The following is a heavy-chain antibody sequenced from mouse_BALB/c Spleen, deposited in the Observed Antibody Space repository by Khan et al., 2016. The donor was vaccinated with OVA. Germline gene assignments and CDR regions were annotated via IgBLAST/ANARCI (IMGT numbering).Heavy chain of an antibody. Sequence: VQLQQSGAELARPGASVKLSCKASGFTFTDYYINWVKQRPGQGLEWIGEISPGSGDTYYDARFKGKARLTADNSSSTAYMQLSSLTSEAAAVYFCARRNYFGYTFAYWGQGTLVTVSA. CDR1: GFTFTDYY. D-gene: IGHD1-2*01. J-gene: IGHJ3*01. CDR2: ISPGSGDT. V-gene: IGHV1-77*01. CDR3: ARRNYFGYTFAY.